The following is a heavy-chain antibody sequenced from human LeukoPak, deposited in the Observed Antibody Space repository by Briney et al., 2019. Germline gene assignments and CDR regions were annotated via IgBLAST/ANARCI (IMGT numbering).Heavy chain of an antibody. CDR2: ISSSSSYI. CDR3: ARDLGATYYFDC. D-gene: IGHD1-26*01. V-gene: IGHV3-21*04. Sequence: GGSLRLSCAASGFTFSSYAMSWVRQTPGKGLEWVSSISSSSSYIYYADSVKGRFTISRDNAKNSLYLQMNSLRAEDTAVYYCARDLGATYYFDCWGQGTLVTVSS. CDR1: GFTFSSYA. J-gene: IGHJ4*02.